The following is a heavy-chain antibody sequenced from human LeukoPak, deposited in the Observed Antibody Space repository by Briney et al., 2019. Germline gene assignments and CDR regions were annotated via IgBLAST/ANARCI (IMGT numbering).Heavy chain of an antibody. CDR3: ASRRNYPAFDI. CDR2: IYSGGST. J-gene: IGHJ3*02. Sequence: GGSLRLSCAASGFTVSSNYMSWVRQAPGKGLEWVSVIYSGGSTYYADSVKGRFTISRDNSKNTLYLQMNSLRAEDTAVYYCASRRNYPAFDIWGQGTMVTFSS. D-gene: IGHD4-11*01. CDR1: GFTVSSNY. V-gene: IGHV3-53*01.